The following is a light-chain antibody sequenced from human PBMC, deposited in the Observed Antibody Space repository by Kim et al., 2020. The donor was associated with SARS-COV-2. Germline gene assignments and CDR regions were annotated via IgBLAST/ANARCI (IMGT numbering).Light chain of an antibody. J-gene: IGKJ1*01. Sequence: PGERAALSCRASQSVSSNLAWYQQKPGQAPRLLIYGASTRATGIPARFSGSGSGTEFTLTISSLQSEDFAVYYCQQYNNWPPWTFGQGTKVDIK. CDR2: GAS. V-gene: IGKV3-15*01. CDR1: QSVSSN. CDR3: QQYNNWPPWT.